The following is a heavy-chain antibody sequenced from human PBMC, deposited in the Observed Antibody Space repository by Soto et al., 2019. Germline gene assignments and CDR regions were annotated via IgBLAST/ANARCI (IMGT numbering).Heavy chain of an antibody. CDR2: VYYSGST. CDR3: ARERRGCSTTSCYSYGLDV. J-gene: IGHJ6*02. V-gene: IGHV4-59*01. CDR1: GGSISSFY. Sequence: SETLSLTCTVSGGSISSFYWSWIRQPPGEGLEWIGYVYYSGSTDYNPSLKSRVTISVDTSKKQFSLNLRSVTAADSALYYCARERRGCSTTSCYSYGLDVWGQGTTVTVSS. D-gene: IGHD2-2*01.